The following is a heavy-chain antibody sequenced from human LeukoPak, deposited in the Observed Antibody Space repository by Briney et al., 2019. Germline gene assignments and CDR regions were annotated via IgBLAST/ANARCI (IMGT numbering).Heavy chain of an antibody. J-gene: IGHJ4*02. Sequence: ASVKVSCKASGYTFTGYYMHWVRQAPGQGLEWMGWINPNSGGTNYAQKFQGRVTMTRDTSIGTAYMELSRLRSDDTAVYYCARDRNGVESIAVAGGYYFDYWGQGTLVTVSS. V-gene: IGHV1-2*02. CDR2: INPNSGGT. CDR1: GYTFTGYY. D-gene: IGHD6-19*01. CDR3: ARDRNGVESIAVAGGYYFDY.